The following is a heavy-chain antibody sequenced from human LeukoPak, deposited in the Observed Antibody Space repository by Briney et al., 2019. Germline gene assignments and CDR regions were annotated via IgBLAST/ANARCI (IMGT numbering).Heavy chain of an antibody. CDR2: IYYSGST. CDR1: GGSISSGGYY. Sequence: PSQTLSLTCTVSGGSISSGGYYWTWIRQPPGKGLEWIGYIYYSGSTYYNPSLKSRLTISVDTSKNQFSLKLSSVTAADTAVYYCAREFVVSGWYFDYWGQGTLVTVSS. J-gene: IGHJ4*02. CDR3: AREFVVSGWYFDY. V-gene: IGHV4-30-4*08. D-gene: IGHD6-19*01.